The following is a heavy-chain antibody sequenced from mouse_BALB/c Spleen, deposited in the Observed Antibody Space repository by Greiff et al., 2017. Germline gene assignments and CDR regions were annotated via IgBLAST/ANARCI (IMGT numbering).Heavy chain of an antibody. Sequence: DVQLVESGGGLVQPGGSLKLSCAASGFTFSSYGMSWVRQTPDKRLELVATINSNGGSTYYPDSVKGRFTISRDNAKNTLYLQMSSLKSEDTAMYDCARGGSAMDYWGQGTSVTVSS. V-gene: IGHV5-6-3*01. CDR1: GFTFSSYG. J-gene: IGHJ4*01. CDR3: ARGGSAMDY. CDR2: INSNGGST.